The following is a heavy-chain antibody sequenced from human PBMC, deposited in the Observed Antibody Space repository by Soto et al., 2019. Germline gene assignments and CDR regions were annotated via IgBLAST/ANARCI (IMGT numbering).Heavy chain of an antibody. CDR2: IYYSGST. CDR1: GGSISSYY. J-gene: IGHJ4*02. Sequence: SEILSLTCTVSGGSISSYYWSWIRQPPGKGLEWIGYIYYSGSTNYNPSLKSRVTISVDTSKNQFSLKLSSVTAADTAVYYCARFPGQLAYYFDYWGQGTLVTVSS. CDR3: ARFPGQLAYYFDY. D-gene: IGHD6-13*01. V-gene: IGHV4-59*01.